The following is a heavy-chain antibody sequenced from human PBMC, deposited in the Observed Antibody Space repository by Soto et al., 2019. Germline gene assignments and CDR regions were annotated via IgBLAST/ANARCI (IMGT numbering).Heavy chain of an antibody. J-gene: IGHJ5*02. D-gene: IGHD5-12*01. CDR1: GAALNSGNYY. Sequence: SETLSLTCSVSGAALNSGNYYWSWIRQVPGKGLEWIGHIYVTGAVDYNPSLRDRITISQDTSERQFSLNLRLVTAADTAVYYCARLGVATNNYKWFDPWGQGTLVTVSS. V-gene: IGHV4-31*03. CDR3: ARLGVATNNYKWFDP. CDR2: IYVTGAV.